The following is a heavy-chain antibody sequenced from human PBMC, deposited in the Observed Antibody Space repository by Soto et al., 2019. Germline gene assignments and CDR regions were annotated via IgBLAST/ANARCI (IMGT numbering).Heavy chain of an antibody. CDR1: GYTFTGYY. CDR2: INPNSGGT. Sequence: ASVKVSCKASGYTFTGYYMHWLRQSPGQGLEWMGWINPNSGGTNYAQKFQGRVTMTRDTSISTAYMELSRLRSDDTAVYYCARDQGSSEAYYYYYGMDVWGQGTTVTVSS. D-gene: IGHD6-6*01. CDR3: ARDQGSSEAYYYYYGMDV. J-gene: IGHJ6*02. V-gene: IGHV1-2*02.